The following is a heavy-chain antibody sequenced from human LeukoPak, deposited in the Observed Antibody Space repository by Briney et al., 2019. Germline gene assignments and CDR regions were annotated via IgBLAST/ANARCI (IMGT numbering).Heavy chain of an antibody. V-gene: IGHV3-30-3*01. Sequence: GGSLRLSCAASGFTFSTYAMHGVRQAPGKGLDWVAVISYDGSNKYYADSVKGRFTISRDNSKNTLYLQMNSLSVEDTAVYYRARGLLSYYYGMAVWGQGTTVTVSS. J-gene: IGHJ6*02. CDR1: GFTFSTYA. CDR2: ISYDGSNK. D-gene: IGHD3-10*01. CDR3: ARGLLSYYYGMAV.